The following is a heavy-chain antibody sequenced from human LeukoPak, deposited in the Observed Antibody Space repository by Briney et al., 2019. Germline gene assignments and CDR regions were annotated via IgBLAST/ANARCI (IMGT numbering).Heavy chain of an antibody. Sequence: SVKVSCKASGGTFSSYAISWVRQAAGQGLEWMGGIIPIFGTANYAQKFQGRVTITADESTSTASMELSSLRSEDTAVYYCARGRQLELRSAFDYWGQGTLVTVSS. CDR3: ARGRQLELRSAFDY. V-gene: IGHV1-69*01. J-gene: IGHJ4*02. D-gene: IGHD1-7*01. CDR2: IIPIFGTA. CDR1: GGTFSSYA.